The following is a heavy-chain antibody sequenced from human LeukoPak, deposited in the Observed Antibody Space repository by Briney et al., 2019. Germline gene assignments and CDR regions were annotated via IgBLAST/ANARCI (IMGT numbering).Heavy chain of an antibody. D-gene: IGHD1-26*01. Sequence: GGSLRLSCAASGFTFSSYWVHWVRQAPGKGLVWVSRINSDGSSTSYADSVKGRFTISRDNAKNTLYLQMNSLRAEDTAVYYCARDYSGSYGLDYWGQGTLVTVSS. CDR3: ARDYSGSYGLDY. CDR1: GFTFSSYW. J-gene: IGHJ4*02. CDR2: INSDGSST. V-gene: IGHV3-74*01.